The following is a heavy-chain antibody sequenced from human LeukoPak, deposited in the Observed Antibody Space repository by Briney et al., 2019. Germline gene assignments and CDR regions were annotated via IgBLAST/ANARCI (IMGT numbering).Heavy chain of an antibody. J-gene: IGHJ4*02. V-gene: IGHV1-69*13. CDR3: ARGGSWDDDYPYFDY. CDR1: GGSFSSYA. CDR2: IIPIFGTA. Sequence: GASVKVSCKASGGSFSSYAISWVRQAPGQGLEWMGGIIPIFGTANYAQKFQGRVTITADESTSTAYMELSSLRSEDTAVYYCARGGSWDDDYPYFDYWGQGTLVTVSS. D-gene: IGHD1-26*01.